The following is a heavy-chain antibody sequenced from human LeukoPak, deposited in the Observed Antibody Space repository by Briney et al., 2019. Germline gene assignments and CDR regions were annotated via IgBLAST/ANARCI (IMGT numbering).Heavy chain of an antibody. CDR2: ISTSSSSI. Sequence: PGGSVRLSCAASGFTLSTYTMNWVRHPPGKGLDWVSCISTSSSSIYYADSMKGRFTISRDNVKNLLFLQMNSLRAEDTAIYYCARDRKGRTYGDPYWFFDLWGRGTLVSVSS. J-gene: IGHJ2*01. CDR1: GFTLSTYT. V-gene: IGHV3-21*06. D-gene: IGHD4-17*01. CDR3: ARDRKGRTYGDPYWFFDL.